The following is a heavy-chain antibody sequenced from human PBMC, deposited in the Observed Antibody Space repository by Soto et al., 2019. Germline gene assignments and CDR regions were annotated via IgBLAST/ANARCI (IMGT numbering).Heavy chain of an antibody. V-gene: IGHV3-48*03. CDR1: EFTFSSYE. CDR2: ISSSGTTI. CDR3: ARADGGIAAANTRGYYGMDV. J-gene: IGHJ6*02. Sequence: GGSLRLSCVASEFTFSSYEMDWVRQAPGKGLEWVSYISSSGTTIYYTDSVKGRFTISRDNAKKSLYLQMNSLRAEDTAVYYCARADGGIAAANTRGYYGMDVWGQGTTVTVSS. D-gene: IGHD6-13*01.